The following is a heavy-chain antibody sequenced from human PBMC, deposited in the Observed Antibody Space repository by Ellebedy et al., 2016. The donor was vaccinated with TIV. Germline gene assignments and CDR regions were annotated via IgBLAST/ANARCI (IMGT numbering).Heavy chain of an antibody. V-gene: IGHV3-30-3*01. CDR1: GFTFSNYA. Sequence: GESLKISXAASGFTFSNYAMHWVRQAPGKGLEWVAVISYDGSNKYYADSVKGRFTISRDNSKNTLYLQVNSLRAEDTAVYYCARAPSGYSYGTPFDYWGQGTLVTVSS. J-gene: IGHJ4*02. CDR3: ARAPSGYSYGTPFDY. D-gene: IGHD5-18*01. CDR2: ISYDGSNK.